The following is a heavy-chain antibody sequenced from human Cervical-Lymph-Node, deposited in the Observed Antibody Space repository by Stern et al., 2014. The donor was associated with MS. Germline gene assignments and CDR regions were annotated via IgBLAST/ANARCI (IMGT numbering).Heavy chain of an antibody. V-gene: IGHV3-30*18. CDR3: AKERSSSKNYYHGMDV. D-gene: IGHD2-2*01. J-gene: IGHJ6*02. Sequence: VQLVESGGGVVQPGRSLRLSCAGSGVCGITFRTYSMHWVRQAQRKGLECVATVSYDGSNTYYADSVQCRFTISRDDSKSTLYLQMNSLRGEDTSVYYCAKERSSSKNYYHGMDVWGQGTTVTVSS. CDR1: GVCGITFRTYS. CDR2: VSYDGSNT.